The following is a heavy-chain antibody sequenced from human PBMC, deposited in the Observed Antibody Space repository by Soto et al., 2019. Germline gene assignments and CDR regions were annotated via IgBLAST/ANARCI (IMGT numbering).Heavy chain of an antibody. D-gene: IGHD6-6*01. V-gene: IGHV4-59*01. CDR2: IYYSGST. J-gene: IGHJ6*02. CDR3: ARLEYSSSPGGLRYYYYGMDV. CDR1: GGSISSYY. Sequence: SDTLSLTCTVSGGSISSYYWSWIRQPPGKGLEWIGYIYYSGSTNYNPSLKSRVTISVDTSKNQFSLKLSSVTAADTAVYYCARLEYSSSPGGLRYYYYGMDVWGQGTTVTVSS.